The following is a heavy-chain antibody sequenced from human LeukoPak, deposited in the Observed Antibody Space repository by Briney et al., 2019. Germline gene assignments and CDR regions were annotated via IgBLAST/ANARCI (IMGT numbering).Heavy chain of an antibody. J-gene: IGHJ3*02. CDR3: ASTLVKDSYCYEDAFDI. CDR2: IYTGGSAT. CDR1: GSSFTSSW. V-gene: IGHV5-51*03. Sequence: GELLQICCTCSGSSFTSSWIGWGRQMPGEGLELSGIIYTGGSATSYNPSFDGQVTISADKSNSPSSLQWSIMKASDYAMYYRASTLVKDSYCYEDAFDIWGQGTMVTVSS. D-gene: IGHD5-18*01.